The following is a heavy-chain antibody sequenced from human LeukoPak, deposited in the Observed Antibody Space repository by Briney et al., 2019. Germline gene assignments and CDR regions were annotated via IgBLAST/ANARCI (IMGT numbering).Heavy chain of an antibody. CDR1: GFAFSTAW. CDR3: VTHPPWRGVF. CDR2: IKTNIDGGTT. Sequence: TGGSLRLSCAASGFAFSTAWMTWVRQAPGKGLEWVGQIKTNIDGGTTDYAAPVKGRFIISRDDSKNRQFLEMNSLKTEDTAVYYCVTHPPWRGVFWGQGTLVTVSS. J-gene: IGHJ4*02. V-gene: IGHV3-15*01. D-gene: IGHD3-10*01.